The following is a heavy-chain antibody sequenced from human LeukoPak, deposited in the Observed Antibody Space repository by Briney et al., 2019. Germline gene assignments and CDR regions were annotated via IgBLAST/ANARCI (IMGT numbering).Heavy chain of an antibody. CDR2: ISSSSSYI. CDR1: GFTFSSYS. J-gene: IGHJ6*03. D-gene: IGHD3-3*01. V-gene: IGHV3-21*01. CDR3: ARDTYYDFWSGYYMHDYYYYYYMDV. Sequence: GGSLRLSCAASGFTFSSYSMNWVRQAPGKGLEWVSSISSSSSYIYYAGSVKGRFTISRDNAKNSLYLQMNSLRAEDTAVYYCARDTYYDFWSGYYMHDYYYYYYMDVWGKGTTVTVSS.